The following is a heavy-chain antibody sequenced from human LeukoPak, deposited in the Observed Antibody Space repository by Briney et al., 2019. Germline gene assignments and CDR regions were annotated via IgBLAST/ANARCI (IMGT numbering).Heavy chain of an antibody. Sequence: PSETLSLTCAVYGGSFSGYYWSWIRQPPGKGLEWIGEINHSGSTNYNPSLKSRVTISVDTSKNQFSLKLSSVTAADTAVYYCARDYRDGYSGSYRGWFDPWGQGTLVTVSS. J-gene: IGHJ5*02. V-gene: IGHV4-34*01. D-gene: IGHD1-26*01. CDR2: INHSGST. CDR1: GGSFSGYY. CDR3: ARDYRDGYSGSYRGWFDP.